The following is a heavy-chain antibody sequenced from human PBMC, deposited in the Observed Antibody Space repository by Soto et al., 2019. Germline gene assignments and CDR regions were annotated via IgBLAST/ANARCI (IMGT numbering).Heavy chain of an antibody. D-gene: IGHD5-12*01. CDR3: ARGYSGYGTD. V-gene: IGHV4-34*01. CDR1: GGSFSGYY. Sequence: TSETLSLTCAVYGGSFSGYYWSWIRQPPGKGLEWIGEINHSGSTNYNPSLKSRVTISVDTSKNQFSLKLSSVTAADTAVYYCARGYSGYGTDWGQGTLVTVSS. CDR2: INHSGST. J-gene: IGHJ4*02.